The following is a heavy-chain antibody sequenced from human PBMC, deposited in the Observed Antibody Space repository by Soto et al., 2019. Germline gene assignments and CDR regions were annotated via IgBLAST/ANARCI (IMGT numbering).Heavy chain of an antibody. D-gene: IGHD6-19*01. Sequence: PSEPRSRTWTVSGAPISRYYWSWIREPAGKGLEWIGRIYSNGNTNYNPSLKSRVTMSVDRSPNQLSLNLSSVTAADTAVYHCAREVEVAGLSWGLDPWGQGTPVTVSS. V-gene: IGHV4-4*07. CDR3: AREVEVAGLSWGLDP. CDR1: GAPISRYY. J-gene: IGHJ5*02. CDR2: IYSNGNT.